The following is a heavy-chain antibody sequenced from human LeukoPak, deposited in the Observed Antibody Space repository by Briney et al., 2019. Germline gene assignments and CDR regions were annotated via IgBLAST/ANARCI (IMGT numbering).Heavy chain of an antibody. V-gene: IGHV3-15*01. CDR2: IKSKTDGGTT. CDR1: GFTFSNAW. J-gene: IGHJ4*02. CDR3: TTDAPRDYYGSGSYYL. D-gene: IGHD3-10*01. Sequence: GGSLRLSCAASGFTFSNAWMSWVRQAPGKGLEWVGRIKSKTDGGTTDYAAPVKGRFTISRDDSKNTLYLQMNSLKTEDTAVYYCTTDAPRDYYGSGSYYLWGQGTLVTVSS.